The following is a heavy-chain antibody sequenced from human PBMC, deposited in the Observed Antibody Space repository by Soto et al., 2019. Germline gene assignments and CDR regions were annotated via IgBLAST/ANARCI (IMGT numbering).Heavy chain of an antibody. CDR3: SRDVVVGAKALNY. J-gene: IGHJ4*02. D-gene: IGHD2-15*01. V-gene: IGHV3-7*01. Sequence: LSLSCAASGFTFSNYWMTWVRQAPGKGLEWVANIKEDGSEKHYVDSVKGRFTISRDNAKNSLYLQMNSLRVEDTAVYFCSRDVVVGAKALNYWGQGALVTVPQ. CDR1: GFTFSNYW. CDR2: IKEDGSEK.